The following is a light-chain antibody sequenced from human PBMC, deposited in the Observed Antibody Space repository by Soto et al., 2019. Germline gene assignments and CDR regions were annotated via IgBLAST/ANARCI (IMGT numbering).Light chain of an antibody. CDR3: GAWDSSLNIAV. CDR1: NSNIGNNY. J-gene: IGLJ7*01. CDR2: DNN. Sequence: QAVVTQPPSVSAAPGQKVTISCSGSNSNIGNNYVSWYQQLPGTAPKLLIYDNNKRPSGIPDRFSGSRSGTSATLGITGLQTGDEADYYCGAWDSSLNIAVFGGGTQLTVL. V-gene: IGLV1-51*01.